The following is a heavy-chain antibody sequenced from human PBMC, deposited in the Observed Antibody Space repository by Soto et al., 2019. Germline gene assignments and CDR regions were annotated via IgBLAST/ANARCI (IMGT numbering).Heavy chain of an antibody. CDR1: GGFVSSGSYY. Sequence: QVQLQQWGAGLLKPSETLSPTCAVYGGFVSSGSYYWSWIRQPPGKGLEWIGEMSHSGGTHFNPSLKSRVTISVDTSKNQFSLKMSSVTAAATALYYCARVERGTATTVVDAFDIWGPGTMVTVSS. D-gene: IGHD1-1*01. J-gene: IGHJ3*02. V-gene: IGHV4-34*01. CDR2: MSHSGGT. CDR3: ARVERGTATTVVDAFDI.